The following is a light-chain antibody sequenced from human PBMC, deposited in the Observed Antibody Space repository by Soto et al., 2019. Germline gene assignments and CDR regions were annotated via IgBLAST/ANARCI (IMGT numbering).Light chain of an antibody. V-gene: IGKV3-20*01. CDR2: GAS. CDR3: QQYGSSVN. Sequence: EIVLTQSPGSLSLSPGERATLSCRASQSVYNNYIAWYQHSPGQAPRVLIYGASTRATGTPDRFSGSGSGTDFTLTITRLEPEDSALYYCQQYGSSVNFGGGTKVE. J-gene: IGKJ4*01. CDR1: QSVYNNY.